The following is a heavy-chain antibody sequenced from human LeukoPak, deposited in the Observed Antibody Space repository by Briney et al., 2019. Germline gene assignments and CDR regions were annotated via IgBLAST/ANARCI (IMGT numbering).Heavy chain of an antibody. V-gene: IGHV3-30*02. D-gene: IGHD1-26*01. CDR3: VRGVGYSGNWYPYFDY. Sequence: GGSLRLSCAASGFTFSSYGMHWVRQAPGKGLEWVAFIRYDGSNKYYADSVKGRFTISRDNSKNTLYLQMNSLRAEDTAVYYCVRGVGYSGNWYPYFDYWGQGALVTVSS. CDR2: IRYDGSNK. CDR1: GFTFSSYG. J-gene: IGHJ4*02.